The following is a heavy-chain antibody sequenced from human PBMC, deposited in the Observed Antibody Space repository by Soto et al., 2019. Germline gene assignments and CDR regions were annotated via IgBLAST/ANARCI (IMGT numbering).Heavy chain of an antibody. CDR2: INAGNGNT. D-gene: IGHD2-15*01. V-gene: IGHV1-3*01. CDR3: ARGPGGPDGPGDY. J-gene: IGHJ4*02. Sequence: QVQLVQSGAEVKKPGASVKVSCKASGYTFTSYAMHWVRQAPGQRLEWMGWINAGNGNTKYSQKFQDRVTITRDTSASTAYMELSSLRSADTAVYYCARGPGGPDGPGDYWGQGTLVTVSS. CDR1: GYTFTSYA.